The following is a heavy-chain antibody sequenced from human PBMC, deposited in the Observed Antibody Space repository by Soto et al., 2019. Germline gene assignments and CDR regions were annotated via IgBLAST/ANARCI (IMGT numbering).Heavy chain of an antibody. CDR1: GGSFSGYY. Sequence: SETLSLTCAVYGGSFSGYYWSWIRQPPGKGLEWIGEINHSGSTNYNPSLKSRVTISVDTSRNQFSLKLSSVTAADTAVYYCARGGRHDAFDIWGQGTMVTVSS. J-gene: IGHJ3*02. V-gene: IGHV4-34*01. CDR3: ARGGRHDAFDI. CDR2: INHSGST.